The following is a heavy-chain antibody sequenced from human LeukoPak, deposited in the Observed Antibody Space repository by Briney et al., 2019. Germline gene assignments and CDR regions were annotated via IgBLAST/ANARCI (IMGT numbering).Heavy chain of an antibody. D-gene: IGHD3-10*01. CDR1: GDSISSYY. Sequence: SETLSPTCTVSGDSISSYYWSWIRQPPGKGLEWIGYIYYSGSTNYNPSLKSRVTISVDTSKNQFSLKLSSVTAADTAVYYCARAPLLWFGELLFDYWGQGTLVTVSS. CDR3: ARAPLLWFGELLFDY. CDR2: IYYSGST. V-gene: IGHV4-59*01. J-gene: IGHJ4*02.